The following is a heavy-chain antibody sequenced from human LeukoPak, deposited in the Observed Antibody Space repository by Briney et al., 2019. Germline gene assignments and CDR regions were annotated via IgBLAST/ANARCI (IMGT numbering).Heavy chain of an antibody. Sequence: PGGSLRLSCSASGFTFSSYAMSWVRQAPGKGLEWVSYISSSGSTIYYADSVKGRFTISRDNAKNSLYLQMNSLRAEDTAVYYCARDNGMYYFDYWGQGTLVTVSS. J-gene: IGHJ4*02. CDR1: GFTFSSYA. V-gene: IGHV3-48*04. CDR3: ARDNGMYYFDY. CDR2: ISSSGSTI. D-gene: IGHD1-1*01.